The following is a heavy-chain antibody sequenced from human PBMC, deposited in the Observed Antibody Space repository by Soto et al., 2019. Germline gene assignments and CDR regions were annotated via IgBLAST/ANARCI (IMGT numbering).Heavy chain of an antibody. J-gene: IGHJ6*02. V-gene: IGHV1-46*01. CDR2: INPSGGST. D-gene: IGHD6-6*01. Sequence: ASVKVSCKASGYTFTSYYMHWVRQAPGQGLEWMGIINPSGGSTSYAQKFQGRVTMTRDTSTSTVYMELSSLRSEDTAVYSCAREGYSSSSSSYYGMDVWGQGTTVTVSS. CDR3: AREGYSSSSSSYYGMDV. CDR1: GYTFTSYY.